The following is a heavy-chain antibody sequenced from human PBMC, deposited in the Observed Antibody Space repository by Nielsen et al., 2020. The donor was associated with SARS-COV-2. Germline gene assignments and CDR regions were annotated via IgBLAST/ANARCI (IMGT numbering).Heavy chain of an antibody. CDR3: AKSVAAHHSNYYYYYYGMDV. D-gene: IGHD2-15*01. V-gene: IGHV3-7*01. CDR2: INPDGSEK. J-gene: IGHJ6*02. Sequence: VRQAPGKGLEWVADINPDGSEKFYVDSVKGRFTISRDNAKNSMSLQMNSLRVEDTAVYYCAKSVAAHHSNYYYYYYGMDVWGQGTMVTVSS.